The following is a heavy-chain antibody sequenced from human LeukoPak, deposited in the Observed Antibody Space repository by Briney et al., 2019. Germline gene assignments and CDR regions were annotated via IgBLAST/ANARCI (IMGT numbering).Heavy chain of an antibody. CDR2: INHSGST. D-gene: IGHD4-17*01. Sequence: NPSETLSLTCAVYGGSFSGYYWSWIRQPPGKGLEWIGEINHSGSTNYNPSLKSRVTISVDTSKNQFSLKLSSVTAADTAVYYCARGQLRSYYYYYMDVWGKGTTVTVSS. V-gene: IGHV4-34*01. CDR3: ARGQLRSYYYYYMDV. J-gene: IGHJ6*03. CDR1: GGSFSGYY.